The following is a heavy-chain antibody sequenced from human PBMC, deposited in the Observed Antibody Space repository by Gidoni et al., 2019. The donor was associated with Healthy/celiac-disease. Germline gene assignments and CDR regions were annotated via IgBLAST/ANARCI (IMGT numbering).Heavy chain of an antibody. Sequence: QLQLQESGPGLVKPSAPLSLTCTVSGGSIRSSSYYWGWIRQPPGKGLEWIGSIYYSGSTYYNPALKSRVTISVDTSKNQFSLKLSSVTAADTAVYYCARHQLLWFRELLPGYMDVWGKGTTVTVSS. CDR1: GGSIRSSSYY. CDR2: IYYSGST. CDR3: ARHQLLWFRELLPGYMDV. J-gene: IGHJ6*03. V-gene: IGHV4-39*01. D-gene: IGHD3-10*01.